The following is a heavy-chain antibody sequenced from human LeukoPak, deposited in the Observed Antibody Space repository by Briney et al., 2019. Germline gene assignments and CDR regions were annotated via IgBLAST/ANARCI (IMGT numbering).Heavy chain of an antibody. D-gene: IGHD2-2*01. CDR1: VGTFSSYA. Sequence: SVKVSCKASVGTFSSYAISWVRQPPGQGLEWMGGIIPIFGTANYAQKFQGRVTITADESTSTAYMELSSLRSEDTAVYYCARAVTPYQLLHNWFDPWGQGTLVTVSS. J-gene: IGHJ5*02. CDR3: ARAVTPYQLLHNWFDP. CDR2: IIPIFGTA. V-gene: IGHV1-69*13.